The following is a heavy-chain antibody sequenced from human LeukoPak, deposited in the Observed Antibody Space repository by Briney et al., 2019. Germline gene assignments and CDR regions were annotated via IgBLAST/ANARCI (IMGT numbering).Heavy chain of an antibody. D-gene: IGHD1-26*01. J-gene: IGHJ4*02. CDR2: INPKNGAT. V-gene: IGHV1-2*02. CDR1: GYTFIDYY. CDR3: ASPSYESGTYNYFDY. Sequence: ASVKVSCKASGYTFIDYYMHWVRQAPGQGLEWMGWINPKNGATNYAQKFQGRVTMTRDTSIGTAYMELSRLRSDDTAVYFCASPSYESGTYNYFDYWGQGTLVTVSP.